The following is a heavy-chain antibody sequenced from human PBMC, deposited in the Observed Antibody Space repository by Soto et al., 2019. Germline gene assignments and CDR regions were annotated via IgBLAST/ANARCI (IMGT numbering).Heavy chain of an antibody. CDR3: ARVIRGDGLAETYYYDSSGYYDAS. Sequence: QVQLQESGPGLVKPSETLSLTCTVSGGSVSSGSYYWSWIRQPPGKGLEWIGYIYYSGSTNYNPSLKCRVTISVDTSKNQFSLKLSSVTAADTAVYYCARVIRGDGLAETYYYDSSGYYDASWGQGTLVTVSS. D-gene: IGHD3-22*01. CDR2: IYYSGST. CDR1: GGSVSSGSYY. V-gene: IGHV4-61*01. J-gene: IGHJ5*02.